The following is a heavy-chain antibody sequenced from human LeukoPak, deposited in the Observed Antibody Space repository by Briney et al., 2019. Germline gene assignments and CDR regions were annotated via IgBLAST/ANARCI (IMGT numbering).Heavy chain of an antibody. CDR2: IKEDGSKD. Sequence: GGSLRLSSAASGFSFSTYWMSWVRQTPGKGLEWVANIKEDGSKDYYVDSVEGRFTISRDNAKNSLYLQMNSLRVEDSGVYYCARDASGYDPWGQGTLVTVSS. D-gene: IGHD5-12*01. CDR1: GFSFSTYW. J-gene: IGHJ5*02. CDR3: ARDASGYDP. V-gene: IGHV3-7*01.